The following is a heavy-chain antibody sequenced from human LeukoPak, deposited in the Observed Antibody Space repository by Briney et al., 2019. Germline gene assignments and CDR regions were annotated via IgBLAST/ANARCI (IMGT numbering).Heavy chain of an antibody. V-gene: IGHV1-18*01. Sequence: GASVKVSCKASGYTFTSYGISWVRQAPGQGLEWMGWISAYNGNTNYAQKLQGRVTMTTDTSTSTAYMELRSLRSDDTAVYYCARERYSSSWYPSSKIYYFDYWGQGTLVTVSS. J-gene: IGHJ4*02. CDR1: GYTFTSYG. D-gene: IGHD6-13*01. CDR2: ISAYNGNT. CDR3: ARERYSSSWYPSSKIYYFDY.